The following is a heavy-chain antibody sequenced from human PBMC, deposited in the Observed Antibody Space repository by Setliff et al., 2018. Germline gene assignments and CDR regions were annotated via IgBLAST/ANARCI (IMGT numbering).Heavy chain of an antibody. Sequence: GESLKISCKGSGYSFTTYWIGWVRQMPGKGLELMGIIYPADSDPRYGPSFQGQVTISVDKSISTVYLHWSSLKASDTAMYYRARSPLDDAFDIWGQGTMVTVSS. J-gene: IGHJ3*02. CDR2: IYPADSDP. CDR1: GYSFTTYW. V-gene: IGHV5-51*01. CDR3: ARSPLDDAFDI.